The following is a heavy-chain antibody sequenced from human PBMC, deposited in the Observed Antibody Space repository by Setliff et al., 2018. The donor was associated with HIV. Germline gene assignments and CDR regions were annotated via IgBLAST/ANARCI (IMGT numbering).Heavy chain of an antibody. V-gene: IGHV4-34*01. D-gene: IGHD6-13*01. CDR3: ARHRYSSSINWFDP. J-gene: IGHJ5*02. CDR1: GGSVSGHY. CDR2: ITPTGDT. Sequence: SETLSLTCAVYGGSVSGHYWGWFRQPPGKGLEWIGEITPTGDTNYIPSLKSRVAMSLDTSKNQFSLKLRSVTAADTAVYYCARHRYSSSINWFDPWGQGTLVTVS.